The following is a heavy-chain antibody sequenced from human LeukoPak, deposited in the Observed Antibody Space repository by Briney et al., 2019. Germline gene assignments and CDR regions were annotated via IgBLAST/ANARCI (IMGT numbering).Heavy chain of an antibody. V-gene: IGHV3-33*01. CDR3: ARQYCSGGDCYFFD. CDR1: GFTFSSYG. CDR2: IWYDGSNK. D-gene: IGHD2-15*01. J-gene: IGHJ4*02. Sequence: GGSLRLSCAASGFTFSSYGMHWVRQAPGKGLEWVAVIWYDGSNKYYADSVKGRFTISRDNSKNTLYLQMNSLRAEDTALYYCARQYCSGGDCYFFDWDQGTLVTVSS.